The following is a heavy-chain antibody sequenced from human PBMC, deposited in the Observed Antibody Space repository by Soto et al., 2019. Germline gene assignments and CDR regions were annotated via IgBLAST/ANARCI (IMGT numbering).Heavy chain of an antibody. CDR2: IIPISGAA. D-gene: IGHD3-3*01. CDR1: GGTFSSYA. CDR3: ARSLRFFLPGMDA. V-gene: IGHV1-69*13. Sequence: SVKVSCKASGGTFSSYAISWVRQAPGQGLEGMGEIIPISGAANYAHKFQCRVTITADVSASTGYMGLGRLRSEDTAVYYCARSLRFFLPGMDAWGQATTVTVSS. J-gene: IGHJ6*02.